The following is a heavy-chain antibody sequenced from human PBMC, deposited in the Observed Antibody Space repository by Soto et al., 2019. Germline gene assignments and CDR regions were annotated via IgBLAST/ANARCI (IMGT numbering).Heavy chain of an antibody. J-gene: IGHJ4*02. CDR1: GFTFGDYA. CDR2: IRSKAYGGTT. Sequence: PGGSLRLSCTASGFTFGDYAMSWVRQAPGKGLEWVGFIRSKAYGGTTEYAASVKGRFTISRDDSKSIAYLQMNSLKTEDTAVYYCTRDPSYDFWSGYPSTLFDYWGQGTLVTVSS. V-gene: IGHV3-49*04. D-gene: IGHD3-3*01. CDR3: TRDPSYDFWSGYPSTLFDY.